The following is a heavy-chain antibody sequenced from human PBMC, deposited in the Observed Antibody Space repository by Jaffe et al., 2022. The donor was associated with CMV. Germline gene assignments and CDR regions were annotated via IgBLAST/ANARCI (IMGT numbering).Heavy chain of an antibody. CDR3: ARDVEGAMGSPYYFDY. V-gene: IGHV1-46*01. Sequence: QVQLVQSGAEVKKPGASVKVSCKASGYTFTSYYMHWVRQAPGQGLEWMGIINPSGGSTSYAQKFQGRVTMTRDTSTSTVYMELSSLRSEDTAVYYCARDVEGAMGSPYYFDYWGQGTLVTVSS. J-gene: IGHJ4*02. CDR1: GYTFTSYY. D-gene: IGHD3-16*01. CDR2: INPSGGST.